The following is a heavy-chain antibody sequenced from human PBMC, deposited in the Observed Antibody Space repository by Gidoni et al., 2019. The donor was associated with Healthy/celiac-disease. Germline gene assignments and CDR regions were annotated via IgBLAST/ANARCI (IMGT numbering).Heavy chain of an antibody. D-gene: IGHD2-2*01. J-gene: IGHJ4*02. CDR1: GFTFSSYS. Sequence: EVQLVESGGGLVQPGGSLRLSCEAPGFTFSSYSMNWVRQAPGKGLEWVSYISSSSSTIYYADSVKGRFTISRDNAKNSLHLQMNSLRDEDTAVYYCARCTVPAADYYFDYWGQGTLVTVSS. V-gene: IGHV3-48*02. CDR2: ISSSSSTI. CDR3: ARCTVPAADYYFDY.